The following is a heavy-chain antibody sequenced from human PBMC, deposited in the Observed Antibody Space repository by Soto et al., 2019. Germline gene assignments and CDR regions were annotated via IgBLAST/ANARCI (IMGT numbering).Heavy chain of an antibody. CDR1: GFTVSNNY. CDR2: IYSGGST. D-gene: IGHD3-16*01. Sequence: QLVESGGALVQPGGSLRLSCAASGFTVSNNYMSWVRQAPGKGLEWVSLIYSGGSTKSADSVKGRFTIPRDSSKNTVYLQMNSLRAEDTAVYYCAGGPNSNSWGFAWGQGTLVTVSS. J-gene: IGHJ5*02. V-gene: IGHV3-66*01. CDR3: AGGPNSNSWGFA.